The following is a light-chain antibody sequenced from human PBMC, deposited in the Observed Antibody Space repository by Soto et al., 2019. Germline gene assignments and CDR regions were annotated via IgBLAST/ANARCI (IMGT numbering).Light chain of an antibody. V-gene: IGKV1-39*01. CDR1: QIISSY. J-gene: IGKJ1*01. Sequence: DIQITQSPSSRSASVGDRVTITCLASQIISSYLNWYQQKPGKAPKLLIYAASSLQSGVPSRFSGSGSGTDFTLTISSLQPEDFATYYCQQSYSTPRKCGQGTKVDNK. CDR2: AAS. CDR3: QQSYSTPRK.